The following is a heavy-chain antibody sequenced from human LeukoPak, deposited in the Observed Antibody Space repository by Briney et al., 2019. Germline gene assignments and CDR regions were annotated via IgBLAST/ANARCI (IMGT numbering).Heavy chain of an antibody. CDR1: GFTFSSYG. Sequence: PGGSLRLSCAASGFTFSSYGMHWVRQAPGKGRGWGAVISYDGSNKYYADSVKGRFTISRDNSKNTLYLQMNSLRAEDTAVYYCARVGRLFPQLGDYYYYHMDVWGKGTTVTVSS. D-gene: IGHD3-16*01. J-gene: IGHJ6*03. V-gene: IGHV3-30*03. CDR2: ISYDGSNK. CDR3: ARVGRLFPQLGDYYYYHMDV.